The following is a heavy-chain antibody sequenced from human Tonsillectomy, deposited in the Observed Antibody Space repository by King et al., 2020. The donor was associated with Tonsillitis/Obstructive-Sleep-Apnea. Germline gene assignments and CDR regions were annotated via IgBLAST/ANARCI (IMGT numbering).Heavy chain of an antibody. D-gene: IGHD6-19*01. Sequence: QLQESGPGLVKPSETLSLTCTVSGGSISSYYWSWIRQPPGKGLEWIGYIYYSGSTNYNPSLKSRVTISVDTSKNQFSLKLSSVTAADTAVYYCARDLRSSGQYPEPNWFDPWGQGTLVTVSS. V-gene: IGHV4-59*01. CDR3: ARDLRSSGQYPEPNWFDP. CDR1: GGSISSYY. CDR2: IYYSGST. J-gene: IGHJ5*02.